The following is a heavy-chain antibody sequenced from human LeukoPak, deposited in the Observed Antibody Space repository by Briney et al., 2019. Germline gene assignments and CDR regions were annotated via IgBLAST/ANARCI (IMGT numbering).Heavy chain of an antibody. D-gene: IGHD1-7*01. V-gene: IGHV3-23*01. CDR3: AKAHDDWNYVYFRH. J-gene: IGHJ1*01. CDR2: IRGSGDDI. CDR1: GFTVSSNY. Sequence: GGSLRLSCAASGFTVSSNYMSWVRQAPGKGLEWVSAIRGSGDDIYYADSVKGRFTISRDNSKKTLYLQMNSLRAEDTAVYYCAKAHDDWNYVYFRHWGQGTLVTVSS.